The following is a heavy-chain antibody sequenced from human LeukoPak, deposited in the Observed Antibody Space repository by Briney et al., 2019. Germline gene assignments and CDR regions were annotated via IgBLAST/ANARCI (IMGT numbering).Heavy chain of an antibody. J-gene: IGHJ4*02. D-gene: IGHD4-17*01. CDR1: GITVSNNY. CDR3: ARDSPTDPGY. CDR2: IYSGGYT. Sequence: GGSLRLSCAASGITVSNNYMSWVRQAPGKGLEWVSVIYSGGYTHYADSVKGRFTISRDNSKNTLYLQMNSLRVEDTSVYYCARDSPTDPGYWGQGTLVTVSS. V-gene: IGHV3-66*01.